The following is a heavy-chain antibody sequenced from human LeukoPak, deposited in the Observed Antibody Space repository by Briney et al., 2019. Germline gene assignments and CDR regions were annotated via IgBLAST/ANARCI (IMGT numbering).Heavy chain of an antibody. V-gene: IGHV1-69*04. CDR1: GGTFSSYA. CDR2: IIPILGIA. Sequence: SVKVSCKASGGTFSSYAISWVRQAPGQGLEWMGRIIPILGIANYAQKFQGRVTITADKSTNTAYMELSSLRSEDTAVYYCASPDCSGGSCYSDYYYGMDVWGQGTTVTVSS. J-gene: IGHJ6*02. D-gene: IGHD2-15*01. CDR3: ASPDCSGGSCYSDYYYGMDV.